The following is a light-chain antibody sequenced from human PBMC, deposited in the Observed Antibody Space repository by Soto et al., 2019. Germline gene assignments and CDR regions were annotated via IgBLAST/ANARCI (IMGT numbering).Light chain of an antibody. CDR1: QSVLYSSNNKNY. CDR2: WAS. CDR3: QQYDSTPRS. J-gene: IGKJ1*01. Sequence: DIVMTQSPDSLAVSLGERATINCKTSQSVLYSSNNKNYLAWYQQKPGQPPKLLLYWASTRESGDPDRFSGSRYGTDFTLTISSLQAEDVAVYYCQQYDSTPRSFGQGTKEEIK. V-gene: IGKV4-1*01.